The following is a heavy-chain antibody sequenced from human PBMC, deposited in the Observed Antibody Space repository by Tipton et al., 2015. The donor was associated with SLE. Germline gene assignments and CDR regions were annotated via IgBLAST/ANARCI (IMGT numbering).Heavy chain of an antibody. V-gene: IGHV4-39*07. CDR2: IYYSGST. CDR1: GGSISSSSYY. Sequence: LRLSCIVSGGSISSSSYYWGWIRQPPGRGLEWIGNIYYSGSTYYNPSLKSRVTMSIDTSENQFSLRLTSVTAADTAVYYCATGHFGFWGQGTLVRVSS. J-gene: IGHJ4*02. D-gene: IGHD1-14*01. CDR3: ATGHFGF.